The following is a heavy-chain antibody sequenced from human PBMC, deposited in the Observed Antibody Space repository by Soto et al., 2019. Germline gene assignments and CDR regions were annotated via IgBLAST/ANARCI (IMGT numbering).Heavy chain of an antibody. J-gene: IGHJ4*02. D-gene: IGHD6-13*01. CDR1: GFTFSSYS. V-gene: IGHV3-21*01. CDR3: ARVDAAAPTFPFDY. Sequence: PGGSLRLSCAASGFTFSSYSMNWVRQAPGKGLEWVSSISSSSSYIYYADSVKGRFTISRDNAKNSLYLQMNSLRAEDTAVYYCARVDAAAPTFPFDYWGQGTLVTVSS. CDR2: ISSSSSYI.